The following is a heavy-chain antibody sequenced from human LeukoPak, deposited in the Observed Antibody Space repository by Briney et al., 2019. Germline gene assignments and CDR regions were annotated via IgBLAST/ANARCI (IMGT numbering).Heavy chain of an antibody. D-gene: IGHD3-9*01. V-gene: IGHV1-69*13. CDR2: IIPIFGTA. J-gene: IGHJ6*03. CDR3: ARGGYYDILTGYFKKYYYYMDV. Sequence: ASVKVSCKASGGTFSSYAISWVRQAPGQGLEWMGGIIPIFGTANYAQKFQGRVTITADESTSTAYMELSSLRSDDTAVYYCARGGYYDILTGYFKKYYYYMDVWGKGTTVTIFS. CDR1: GGTFSSYA.